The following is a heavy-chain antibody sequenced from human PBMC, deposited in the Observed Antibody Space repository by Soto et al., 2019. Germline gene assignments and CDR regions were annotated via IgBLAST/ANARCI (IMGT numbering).Heavy chain of an antibody. CDR1: GFTFSSYS. CDR3: ASVHCSGTSCGMDV. J-gene: IGHJ6*02. CDR2: ISDSSSYI. D-gene: IGHD2-2*01. V-gene: IGHV3-21*01. Sequence: GGSLRLSCAASGFTFSSYSMNWVRQAPGKGLEWLSSISDSSSYIYYAGSVKGRFPISRDNAKNSLYLQMNSLRAEDTAVYYCASVHCSGTSCGMDVWGQGTTVTVSS.